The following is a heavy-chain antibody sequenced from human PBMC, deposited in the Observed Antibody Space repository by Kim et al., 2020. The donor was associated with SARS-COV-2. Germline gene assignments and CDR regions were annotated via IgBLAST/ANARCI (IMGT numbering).Heavy chain of an antibody. D-gene: IGHD2-2*01. V-gene: IGHV4-31*03. J-gene: IGHJ6*02. CDR2: IYYSGST. Sequence: SETLSLTCTVSGGSISSGGYYWSWIRQHPGKGLEWIGYIYYSGSTYYNPSLKSRVTISVDTSKNQFSLKLSSVTAADTAVYYCARDACSSTSCYLGTNYYYGMDVWGQGTTVTVSS. CDR3: ARDACSSTSCYLGTNYYYGMDV. CDR1: GGSISSGGYY.